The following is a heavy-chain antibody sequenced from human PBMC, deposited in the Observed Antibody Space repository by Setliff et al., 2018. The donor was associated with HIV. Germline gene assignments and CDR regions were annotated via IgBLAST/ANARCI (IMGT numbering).Heavy chain of an antibody. V-gene: IGHV1-46*01. CDR3: ARWYGFHSSSSVLGF. Sequence: GASVKVSCKASGYTFTGYYMHWARQAPGQGLEWMGIINPSGGSTSYAQRFQGRVTMTRDTSTSTVYMELSSLRSEDTAVYYCARWYGFHSSSSVLGFWGQGTLVTVSS. CDR2: INPSGGST. J-gene: IGHJ4*02. CDR1: GYTFTGYY. D-gene: IGHD6-6*01.